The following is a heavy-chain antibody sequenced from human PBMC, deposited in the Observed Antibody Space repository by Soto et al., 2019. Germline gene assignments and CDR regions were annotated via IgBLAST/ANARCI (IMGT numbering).Heavy chain of an antibody. CDR2: ISSSSSYI. V-gene: IGHV3-21*01. Sequence: GGSLRLSCAASGFTFSSYSMNWVRQAPGKGLEWVSSISSSSSYIYYADSVKGRFTISRDNAKNSLYLQMNSLRAEDTAVYYCARPRSRRDGYNSPHEAFDIWGQGTMVTVSS. D-gene: IGHD5-12*01. J-gene: IGHJ3*02. CDR1: GFTFSSYS. CDR3: ARPRSRRDGYNSPHEAFDI.